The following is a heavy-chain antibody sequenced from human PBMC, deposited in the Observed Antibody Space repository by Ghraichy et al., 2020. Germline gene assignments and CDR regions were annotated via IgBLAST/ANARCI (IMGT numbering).Heavy chain of an antibody. J-gene: IGHJ4*02. V-gene: IGHV4-39*01. Sequence: ESLNISCNVSGGSISSSSYQWGWIRQSPGKGLEWIGNIDYSGSTYYNPSLNSRVTISVDTSKNQFSLKLSSVTAADTAVYHCARSGGVIRFLQWLFPYWGQGIVVTVSS. CDR3: ARSGGVIRFLQWLFPY. CDR2: IDYSGST. D-gene: IGHD3-3*01. CDR1: GGSISSSSYQ.